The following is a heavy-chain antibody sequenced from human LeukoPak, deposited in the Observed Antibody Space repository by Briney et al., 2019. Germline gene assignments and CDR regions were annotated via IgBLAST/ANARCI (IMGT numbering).Heavy chain of an antibody. D-gene: IGHD5-18*01. J-gene: IGHJ4*02. V-gene: IGHV3-9*01. CDR1: GFTFDDYA. CDR3: AKDIDIYSYGYATFDY. CDR2: ISWNSGSI. Sequence: GGSLRLCCAASGFTFDDYAMHWVRQAPGKGLEWVSGISWNSGSIGYADSVKGRFTISRDNAKNSLYLQMNSLRAEDTALYYCAKDIDIYSYGYATFDYWGQGTLVTVSS.